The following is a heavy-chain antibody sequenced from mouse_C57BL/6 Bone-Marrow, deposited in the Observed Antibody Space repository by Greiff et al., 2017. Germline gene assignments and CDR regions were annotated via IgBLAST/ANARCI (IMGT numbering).Heavy chain of an antibody. Sequence: QVQLQQSGPELVRPGVSVKISCKGSGYTFTDYAMHWVKQSHAKSLEWIGVISTYYGDASYNQKFKDKATMTVDKSSSTAYMQLSSLTSEDSAVYYCAREGRWDGAMDYWGQGTSVTVSS. D-gene: IGHD4-1*01. CDR1: GYTFTDYA. CDR2: ISTYYGDA. V-gene: IGHV1-67*01. J-gene: IGHJ4*01. CDR3: AREGRWDGAMDY.